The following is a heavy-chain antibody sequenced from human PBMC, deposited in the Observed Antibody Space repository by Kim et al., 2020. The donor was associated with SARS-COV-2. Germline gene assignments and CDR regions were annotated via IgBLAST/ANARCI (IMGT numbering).Heavy chain of an antibody. J-gene: IGHJ6*02. V-gene: IGHV4-34*01. Sequence: KYNPALKSRVTISVDKSKNQFSLKLNSVTAADTAVYYCARVKPNYGMDVWGQGTTVTVSS. CDR3: ARVKPNYGMDV.